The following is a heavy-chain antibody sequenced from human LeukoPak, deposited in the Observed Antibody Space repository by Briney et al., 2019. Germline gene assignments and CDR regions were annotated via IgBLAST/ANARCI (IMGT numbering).Heavy chain of an antibody. D-gene: IGHD3-16*01. CDR3: SSQISRGGN. Sequence: GGSLRLSCAASGFSFSTYWMHWVRQVPGKGREWVSHITPDGSSTNYADSVKGRFTISRDNAKNTLYLQMNSLRAEDTAVYYCSSQISRGGNWGQGTLVTVSS. CDR1: GFSFSTYW. J-gene: IGHJ4*02. V-gene: IGHV3-74*01. CDR2: ITPDGSST.